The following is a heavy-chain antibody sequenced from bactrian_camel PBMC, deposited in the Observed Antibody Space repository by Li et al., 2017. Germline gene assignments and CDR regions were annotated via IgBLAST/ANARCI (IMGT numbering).Heavy chain of an antibody. D-gene: IGHD5*01. CDR3: AAGEETMGWVCPPSYEYNY. J-gene: IGHJ4*01. CDR1: GSPFKRYC. Sequence: DVQLVESGGGTVQPGDSMTLTCIISGSPFKRYCMGWFRQGPGEERQGVAFIDSFGSMTVGEDVKGRFAISKDNAKNNLYLQMNSLKPEDTAMYYCAAGEETMGWVCPPSYEYNYWGQGTQVTVS. V-gene: IGHV3S13*01. CDR2: IDSFGSMT.